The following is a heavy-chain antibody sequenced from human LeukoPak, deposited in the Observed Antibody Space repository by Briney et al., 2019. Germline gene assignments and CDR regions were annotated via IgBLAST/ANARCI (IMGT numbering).Heavy chain of an antibody. J-gene: IGHJ4*02. Sequence: ASVKVSCKASGYTFTDYYMHWVRQAPGQGLECMGWINPYSGGTNYAQKFQGRVTMTRDTSTSTAYMELSRLTSDDTAIYYCARVVAATRIDYWGQGTLVTVSS. CDR1: GYTFTDYY. CDR2: INPYSGGT. D-gene: IGHD2-15*01. CDR3: ARVVAATRIDY. V-gene: IGHV1-2*02.